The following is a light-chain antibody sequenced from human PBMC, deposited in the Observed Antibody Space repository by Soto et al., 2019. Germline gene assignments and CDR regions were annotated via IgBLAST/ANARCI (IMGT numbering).Light chain of an antibody. CDR1: SSDVGIYNL. J-gene: IGLJ1*01. Sequence: QSVLTQPASVSGSPGQSITISCTGTSSDVGIYNLVSWYQLHPGKAPKLMIYEATKRPSGVSNRFSGSTSVNTASLTISGLQAEDEADYFCCSYAGSGTFYVFGTGTKLTVL. V-gene: IGLV2-23*01. CDR2: EAT. CDR3: CSYAGSGTFYV.